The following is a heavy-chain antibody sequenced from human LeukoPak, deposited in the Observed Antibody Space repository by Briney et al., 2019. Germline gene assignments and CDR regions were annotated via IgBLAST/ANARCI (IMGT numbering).Heavy chain of an antibody. V-gene: IGHV3-74*01. Sequence: SGGSLRLSCAASGFTFSSYWMHWVRQAPEKGLVWVSRISSDGGGTSSADSVKGRFTISRDNAKNTLYLQMNSLRAEDTAVYYCANFRVGATGDSWGQGTLVTVSS. D-gene: IGHD1-26*01. CDR3: ANFRVGATGDS. CDR2: ISSDGGGT. CDR1: GFTFSSYW. J-gene: IGHJ4*02.